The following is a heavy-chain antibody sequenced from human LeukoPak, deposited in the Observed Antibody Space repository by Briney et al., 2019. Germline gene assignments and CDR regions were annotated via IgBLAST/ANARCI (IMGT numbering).Heavy chain of an antibody. CDR1: GYTFTSYG. D-gene: IGHD6-19*01. V-gene: IGHV1-18*01. CDR2: ISVYNGNT. CDR3: ARHQWLYDL. Sequence: ASVKVSCKASGYTFTSYGISWVRQAPGQGLEWMGWISVYNGNTNYAQKLQGRVTMTTDTTTNTAYMELRSLGSDHTAVYYCARHQWLYDLWGQGTLVTVSS. J-gene: IGHJ4*02.